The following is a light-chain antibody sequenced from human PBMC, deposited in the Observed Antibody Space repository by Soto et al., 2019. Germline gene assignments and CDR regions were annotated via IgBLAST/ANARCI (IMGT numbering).Light chain of an antibody. CDR3: LQHNTYPYT. CDR2: AAS. V-gene: IGKV1-17*01. Sequence: DIQVTQSPSSLSASVGDRVTITCRPSQGIGNALGWYQQRPGKAPKRLIYAASSLQSGVPSRFSGRGSGTEYTLTISSLQPEDFATYYCLQHNTYPYTFGQGTKLEIK. J-gene: IGKJ2*01. CDR1: QGIGNA.